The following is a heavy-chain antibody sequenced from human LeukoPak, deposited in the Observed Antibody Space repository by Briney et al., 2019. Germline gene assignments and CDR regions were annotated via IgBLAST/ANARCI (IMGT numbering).Heavy chain of an antibody. CDR3: ASRGEGYGDYDY. CDR2: IYTSGST. Sequence: SEILSLTCTVSGGSISSYYWSWIRQPAGKGLEWIGRIYTSGSTNYNPSLKSRVTMSVDTSKNQFSLKLSSVTAADTAVYYCASRGEGYGDYDYWGQGTLVTVSS. J-gene: IGHJ4*02. CDR1: GGSISSYY. V-gene: IGHV4-4*07. D-gene: IGHD4-17*01.